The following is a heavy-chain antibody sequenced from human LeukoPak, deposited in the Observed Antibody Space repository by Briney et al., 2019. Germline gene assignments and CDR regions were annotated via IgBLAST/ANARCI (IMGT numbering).Heavy chain of an antibody. V-gene: IGHV2-5*01. Sequence: SGPTLVKPTQTLTLTCTFSGFSLSSNGVGVGWIRQPPEKALEWLAVIYWNDDKRYIPSLKNRHTITQENSKNQVDRRLTNMDPVDTATYYCAQTPVGRHSYGFNYFDSWGQGALVTVSS. CDR1: GFSLSSNGVG. D-gene: IGHD3-16*01. J-gene: IGHJ4*02. CDR3: AQTPVGRHSYGFNYFDS. CDR2: IYWNDDK.